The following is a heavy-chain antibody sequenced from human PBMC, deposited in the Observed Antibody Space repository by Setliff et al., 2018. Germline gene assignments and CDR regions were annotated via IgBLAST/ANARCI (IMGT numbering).Heavy chain of an antibody. CDR2: IKPHASEK. V-gene: IGHV3-7*01. Sequence: PGGTLRLSCTASGFSYSNCWVSWVRQATGKGLEWLASIKPHASEKYYVDSVKGRFTISRDNAKNSLSLQMNNLRTEDTAVYYCFGAGTCSYWGQGTLVTVSS. J-gene: IGHJ4*02. D-gene: IGHD3-10*01. CDR3: FGAGTCSY. CDR1: GFSYSNCW.